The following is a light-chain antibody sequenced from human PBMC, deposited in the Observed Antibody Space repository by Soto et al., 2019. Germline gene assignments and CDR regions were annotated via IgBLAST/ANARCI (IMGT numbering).Light chain of an antibody. V-gene: IGLV1-40*01. CDR1: SSNIGTTYH. CDR2: GNT. CDR3: QSYDNNLSGWV. Sequence: QSVLTQPPSVSGAPGQRVTISCTGSSSNIGTTYHVHWYQQFPGAAPKLLIYGNTNRPSGVPDRFSGSKSGTSASLAITGLQAEDEADYYCQSYDNNLSGWVFGGGTQLTVL. J-gene: IGLJ3*02.